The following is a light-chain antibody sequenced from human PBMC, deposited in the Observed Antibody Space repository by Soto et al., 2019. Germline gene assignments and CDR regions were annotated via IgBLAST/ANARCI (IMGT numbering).Light chain of an antibody. Sequence: DIQMTQSPSYVSASVGDRVSITCRASQDIRSWLAWYQQRPGKAPKLLIYAATILQSGVPSRFSGSGSGTTFTLTINNLQPEDFASYFCQQANSFPITFGGGTKVDIK. V-gene: IGKV1-12*01. J-gene: IGKJ4*01. CDR3: QQANSFPIT. CDR1: QDIRSW. CDR2: AAT.